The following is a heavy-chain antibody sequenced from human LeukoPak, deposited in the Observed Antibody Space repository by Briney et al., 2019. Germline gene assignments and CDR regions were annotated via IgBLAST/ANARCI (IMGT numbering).Heavy chain of an antibody. CDR1: GGTFSSYA. D-gene: IGHD2-2*01. CDR3: ARVAYCSSTSCYYWFDP. V-gene: IGHV1-69*13. CDR2: IIPIFGTA. Sequence: ASVKVSCKASGGTFSSYAISWVRQAPGQGLEWMGGIIPIFGTANYAQKFQGRVTITADESTSTAYMELSSLRSEDTAVYYCARVAYCSSTSCYYWFDPWGQGTLVTASS. J-gene: IGHJ5*02.